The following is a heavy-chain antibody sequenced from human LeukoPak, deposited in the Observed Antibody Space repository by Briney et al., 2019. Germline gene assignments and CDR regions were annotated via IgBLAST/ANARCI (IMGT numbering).Heavy chain of an antibody. J-gene: IGHJ4*02. CDR2: INHSGST. CDR3: ARSYDYVWGSYRYPFDY. Sequence: SETLSLTCAVYGGSFSGHYWSWIRQPPGKGLEWIGEINHSGSTSYNPSLKSRVTISLDTSKKQLSLKLSSVTAADTAVYYCARSYDYVWGSYRYPFDYWGQGTLVTVST. D-gene: IGHD3-16*02. V-gene: IGHV4-34*01. CDR1: GGSFSGHY.